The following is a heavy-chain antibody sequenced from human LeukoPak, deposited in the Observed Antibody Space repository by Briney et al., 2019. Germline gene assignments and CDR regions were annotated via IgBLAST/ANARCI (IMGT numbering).Heavy chain of an antibody. Sequence: GGTLRLSCAASGFTFSSYGMSWVRQAPGKGLEWVSAISGSGGSTYYADSVKGRFTISRDNSKNTLYLQMNSLRAEDTAVYYCAAAAGTVEYFQHWGQGTLVTVSS. V-gene: IGHV3-23*01. CDR2: ISGSGGST. CDR3: AAAAGTVEYFQH. J-gene: IGHJ1*01. CDR1: GFTFSSYG. D-gene: IGHD6-13*01.